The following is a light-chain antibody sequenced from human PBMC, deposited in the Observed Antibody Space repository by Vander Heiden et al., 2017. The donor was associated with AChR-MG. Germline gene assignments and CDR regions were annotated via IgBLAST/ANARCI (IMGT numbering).Light chain of an antibody. J-gene: IGLJ2*01. CDR2: QDS. Sequence: SYALTQPPSVSVSPGQTASITCSGDKVGDKYACWYQQKPGQSPVLVIYQDSKRPSGIPERFSGSNSGNTATLTISGTQAMDEADYYCQAWDSSTGVFGGGTKLTVL. V-gene: IGLV3-1*01. CDR3: QAWDSSTGV. CDR1: KVGDKY.